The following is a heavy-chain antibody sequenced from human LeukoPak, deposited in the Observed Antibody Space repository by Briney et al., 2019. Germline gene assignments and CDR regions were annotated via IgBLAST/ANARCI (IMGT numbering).Heavy chain of an antibody. Sequence: PGRSLRLSCAASGFTFDDYAMHWVRQAPGKGLEWVSGIRWNGGSIGYADSVKGRFTIARDNAKNSLYLQVNSLRVEDTAFYYCAKDANPSGALFDFWGQGTLVTVSS. CDR1: GFTFDDYA. J-gene: IGHJ4*02. CDR3: AKDANPSGALFDF. V-gene: IGHV3-9*01. CDR2: IRWNGGSI. D-gene: IGHD1-14*01.